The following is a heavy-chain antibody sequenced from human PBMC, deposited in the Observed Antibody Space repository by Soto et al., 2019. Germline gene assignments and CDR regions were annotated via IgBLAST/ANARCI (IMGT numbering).Heavy chain of an antibody. CDR2: ISSSSSYI. CDR1: GFTFSSYS. D-gene: IGHD1-26*01. J-gene: IGHJ4*02. CDR3: ARDRMYSGSYFLFDY. Sequence: PGGSLRLSCAASGFTFSSYSMNWVRQAPGKGLEWVSSISSSSSYIYYADSVKGRFTISRDNAKNSLYLQMNSLRAEDTAVYYCARDRMYSGSYFLFDYWGQGTLVTVSS. V-gene: IGHV3-21*01.